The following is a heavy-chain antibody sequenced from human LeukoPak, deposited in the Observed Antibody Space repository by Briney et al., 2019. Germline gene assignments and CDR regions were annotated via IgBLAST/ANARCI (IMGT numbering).Heavy chain of an antibody. V-gene: IGHV3-11*01. CDR2: ISSSGSTI. J-gene: IGHJ6*02. D-gene: IGHD2-15*01. CDR1: GFTFSDYY. CDR3: ARAYCSGGSCYYNYYYYGMDV. Sequence: GGSLRLSCAASGFTFSDYYMSWIRQAPGKGLEWVSYISSSGSTIYYADSVKGRFTISRDNAKNSLHLQMNSLRAEDTAVYYCARAYCSGGSCYYNYYYYGMDVWGQGTTVTVSS.